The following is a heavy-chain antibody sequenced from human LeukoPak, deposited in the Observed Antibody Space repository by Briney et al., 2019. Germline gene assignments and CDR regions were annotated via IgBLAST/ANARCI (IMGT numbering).Heavy chain of an antibody. V-gene: IGHV3-53*01. D-gene: IGHD3-22*01. Sequence: PGGSLRLSCAASGFVVSSNYMSWVRPAPGKGLEWVSVISSGGNTYYADSVKGRFTISRDTSKNTLYLQMNGLRAEHTAVYYCAREVRGYYFDYWGQGTLVTVSS. J-gene: IGHJ4*02. CDR2: ISSGGNT. CDR3: AREVRGYYFDY. CDR1: GFVVSSNY.